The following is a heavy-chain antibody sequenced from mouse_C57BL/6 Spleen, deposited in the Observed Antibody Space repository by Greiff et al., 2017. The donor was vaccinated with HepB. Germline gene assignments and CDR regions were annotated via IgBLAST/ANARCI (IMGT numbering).Heavy chain of an antibody. J-gene: IGHJ3*01. CDR3: ARRDGPAFAY. D-gene: IGHD2-3*01. CDR2: IDPSDSET. Sequence: QVQLQQPGAELVRLGSSVKLSCKASGYTFTSYWMHRVKQRPIQGLEWIGNIDPSDSETHYNQKFKDKATLTVDKSSSTAYMQLSSLTSEDSAVYYCARRDGPAFAYWGQGTLVTVSA. CDR1: GYTFTSYW. V-gene: IGHV1-52*01.